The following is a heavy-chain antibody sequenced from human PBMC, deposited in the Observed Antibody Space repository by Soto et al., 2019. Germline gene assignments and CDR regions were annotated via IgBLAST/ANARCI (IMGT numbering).Heavy chain of an antibody. D-gene: IGHD6-13*01. Sequence: QVQLVQSGAEVKKPGSSVKVSCKASGGTFSSYTISWVRQAPGQGLEWMGRIIPILGIANYAQKFEGRVTITADKSKSTAYRARSSLRSEDTAVYYCARESGIAAAGNGAAFFDYWGQGTLVTVSS. CDR1: GGTFSSYT. CDR2: IIPILGIA. V-gene: IGHV1-69*08. J-gene: IGHJ4*02. CDR3: ARESGIAAAGNGAAFFDY.